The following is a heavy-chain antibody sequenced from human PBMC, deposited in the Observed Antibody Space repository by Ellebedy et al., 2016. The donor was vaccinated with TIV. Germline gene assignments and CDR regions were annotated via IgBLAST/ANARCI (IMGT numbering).Heavy chain of an antibody. CDR3: TTGPNRGLDY. CDR2: MNTENGKT. J-gene: IGHJ4*02. V-gene: IGHV1-8*01. CDR1: GYTFTNYD. Sequence: ASVKVSXKASGYTFTNYDIHWVRQAAGLGLEWMTWMNTENGKTGLAQKFQGRVTVTQNTSIRTAFMELRGLRSEDTAVYYCTTGPNRGLDYWGQGTHVIVSP. D-gene: IGHD3-10*01.